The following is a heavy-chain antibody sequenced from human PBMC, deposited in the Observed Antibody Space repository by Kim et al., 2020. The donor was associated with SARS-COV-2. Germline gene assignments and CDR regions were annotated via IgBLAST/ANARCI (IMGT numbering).Heavy chain of an antibody. V-gene: IGHV3-7*05. CDR1: GFTFSNYW. J-gene: IGHJ4*02. D-gene: IGHD2-21*02. CDR3: AKLGVTSSGFDY. Sequence: GGSLRLSCVTSGFTFSNYWMSWVRQAPGKGLEWVANIKQGGSEKSYVDSVKGRFTISRDNAKNSLYLQMNSLRAEDTAVYYCAKLGVTSSGFDYWGQGT. CDR2: IKQGGSEK.